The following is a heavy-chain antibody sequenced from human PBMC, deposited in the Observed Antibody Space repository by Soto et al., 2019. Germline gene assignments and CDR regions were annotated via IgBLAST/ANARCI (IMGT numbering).Heavy chain of an antibody. V-gene: IGHV6-1*01. CDR1: GDSVSSNSAS. J-gene: IGHJ5*02. Sequence: PSETLSLTCAISGDSVSSNSASWNWIRQSPSRGLEWLGRTYYRSKWYNDYAMSVKSRITINPDTSKNQFSLQLNSVTPEDTAVYYCARDGEDYGSSWAWFDPWGQGTLVTVSS. D-gene: IGHD6-13*01. CDR3: ARDGEDYGSSWAWFDP. CDR2: TYYRSKWYN.